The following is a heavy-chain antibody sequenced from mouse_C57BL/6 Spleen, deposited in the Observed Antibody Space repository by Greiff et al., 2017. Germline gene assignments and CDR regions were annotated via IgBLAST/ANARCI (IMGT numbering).Heavy chain of an antibody. D-gene: IGHD1-1*01. CDR2: ISYDGSN. Sequence: EVKLQESGPGLVKPSQSLSLTCSVTGYSITSGYYWNWIRQFPGNKLEWMGYISYDGSNNYNPSLKNRISITRDTSKNQFFLKLNSVTTEDTATYYCARRGYYGSSYWGQGTTLTVSS. CDR3: ARRGYYGSSY. CDR1: GYSITSGYY. J-gene: IGHJ2*01. V-gene: IGHV3-6*01.